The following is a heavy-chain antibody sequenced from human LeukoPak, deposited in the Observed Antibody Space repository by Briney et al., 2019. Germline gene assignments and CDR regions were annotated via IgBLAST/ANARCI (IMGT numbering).Heavy chain of an antibody. CDR3: AKAPSSGWYRPLDY. V-gene: IGHV3-23*01. CDR1: GFTFGSCA. CDR2: ISGSGSNT. Sequence: PGGSLRLSCAASGFTFGSCAMNWVRQAPGKGLEWVSAISGSGSNTYYADSVKGRFTISRDNSKDTLYLHLNSLRADDTAIYYCAKAPSSGWYRPLDYWGQGTLVTVSS. J-gene: IGHJ4*02. D-gene: IGHD6-19*01.